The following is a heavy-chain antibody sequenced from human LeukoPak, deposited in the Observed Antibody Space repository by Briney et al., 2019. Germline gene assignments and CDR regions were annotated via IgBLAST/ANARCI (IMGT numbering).Heavy chain of an antibody. V-gene: IGHV3-23*01. CDR3: AKAPNSGSYYFDY. CDR2: ISGSGGST. D-gene: IGHD1-26*01. J-gene: IGHJ4*02. Sequence: PGGSLRLSCVASGFTFSSYAMSWVRQAPGKGLEWVSAISGSGGSTYYADSVKGRFTISRDNSKNTLYLQMNSLRAEDTAVYYCAKAPNSGSYYFDYWGQGTLVTVSS. CDR1: GFTFSSYA.